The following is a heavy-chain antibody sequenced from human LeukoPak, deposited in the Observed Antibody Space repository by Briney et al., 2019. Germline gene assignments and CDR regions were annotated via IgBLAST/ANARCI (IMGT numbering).Heavy chain of an antibody. CDR1: GFTFSSYW. D-gene: IGHD5-12*01. CDR2: INSDGSST. CDR3: ARGDSGYVRPFDY. J-gene: IGHJ4*02. Sequence: GGSLRLSCTASGFTFSSYWMHWVRQAPGKGLVWVSRINSDGSSTSYADSVKGRFTISRDNAKNTLYLQMNSLRAEDTAVYYCARGDSGYVRPFDYWGQGTLVTVSS. V-gene: IGHV3-74*01.